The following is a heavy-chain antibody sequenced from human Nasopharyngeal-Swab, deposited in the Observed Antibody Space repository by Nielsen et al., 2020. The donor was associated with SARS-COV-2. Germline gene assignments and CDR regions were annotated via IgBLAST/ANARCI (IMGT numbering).Heavy chain of an antibody. CDR2: ISYDGIKK. V-gene: IGHV3-30*18. Sequence: VRQAPGKGLEWMAVISYDGIKKYYADSVKGRFTLSRDNSKSTLYLQMNSLTTEDTAAYYCAKDHQLIRNYYYYDLDVWGQGTTVTVSS. CDR3: AKDHQLIRNYYYYDLDV. D-gene: IGHD2-8*01. J-gene: IGHJ6*02.